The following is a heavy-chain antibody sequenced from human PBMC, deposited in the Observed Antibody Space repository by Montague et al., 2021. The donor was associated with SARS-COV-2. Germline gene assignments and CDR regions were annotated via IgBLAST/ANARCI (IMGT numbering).Heavy chain of an antibody. J-gene: IGHJ4*02. CDR2: IYYSGST. D-gene: IGHD3-22*01. Sequence: SETLSLTCTVSSGSMRDYYWSWIRQPPGEGLEWIGYIYYSGSTDYNPSLKSRVTISVDTSRNQFSLKLTSVTAADTAVYFCARGHLSVSMIVVVFTSASYYFDYWGQGALVTVSS. CDR1: SGSMRDYY. CDR3: ARGHLSVSMIVVVFTSASYYFDY. V-gene: IGHV4-59*12.